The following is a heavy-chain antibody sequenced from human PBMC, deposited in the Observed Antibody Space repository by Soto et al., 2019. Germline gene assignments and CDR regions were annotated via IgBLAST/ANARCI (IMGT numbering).Heavy chain of an antibody. Sequence: QITLKESGPTLVKPTQTLTLTCTFSGFSLSTSGVGVGWIRQPPGKALEWLALIYWDDDKRYSPSLKSRLTITKDTSKNQVVLTMTNMDPVDTATYYCAHRPCYGSGIRFDFWGQGTLVTVSS. CDR2: IYWDDDK. V-gene: IGHV2-5*02. D-gene: IGHD3-10*01. J-gene: IGHJ4*02. CDR3: AHRPCYGSGIRFDF. CDR1: GFSLSTSGVG.